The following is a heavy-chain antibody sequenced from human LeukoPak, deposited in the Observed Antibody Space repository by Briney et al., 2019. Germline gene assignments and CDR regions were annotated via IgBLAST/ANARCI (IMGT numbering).Heavy chain of an antibody. CDR1: GGSISGYH. CDR3: ARVPRSYYYYYYMDV. V-gene: IGHV4-59*01. Sequence: SETLSLTCNVSGGSISGYHWSWIRQPPGKGLEWLGYIYYSGSSNYNPSLKSRVTMSADTSKNQFSLKLSSVTAADTAVYYCARVPRSYYYYYYMDVWGKGTTVTV. J-gene: IGHJ6*03. CDR2: IYYSGSS.